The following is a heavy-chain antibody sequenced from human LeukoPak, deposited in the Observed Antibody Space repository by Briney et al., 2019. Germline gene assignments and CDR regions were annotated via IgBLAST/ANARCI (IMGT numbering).Heavy chain of an antibody. CDR3: AKSTGATPTHTLDY. CDR2: ISSSGSTI. D-gene: IGHD4/OR15-4a*01. V-gene: IGHV3-48*03. CDR1: GFTFSSYE. Sequence: GGSLRLSCAASGFTFSSYEMNWVRQAPGKGLEWVSYISSSGSTIYYADSVKGRFTISRDNAKNSLYLQMNSLRAEDTAMYYCAKSTGATPTHTLDYWGQGTLVTVSS. J-gene: IGHJ4*02.